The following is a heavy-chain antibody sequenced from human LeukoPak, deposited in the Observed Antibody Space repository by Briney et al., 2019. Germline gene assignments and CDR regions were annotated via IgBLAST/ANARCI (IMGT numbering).Heavy chain of an antibody. J-gene: IGHJ4*02. CDR3: AKGSWIQLWWIDY. CDR2: LSGSVGST. Sequence: GGSLRLSCAASGFTFSSYAMSWGRQAPGKGLEWVSALSGSVGSTYYADSVTGRFTISRDNFKNTLYLEVNRVRDEDTAVYYCAKGSWIQLWWIDYWGQGTLVTVSS. CDR1: GFTFSSYA. V-gene: IGHV3-23*01. D-gene: IGHD5-18*01.